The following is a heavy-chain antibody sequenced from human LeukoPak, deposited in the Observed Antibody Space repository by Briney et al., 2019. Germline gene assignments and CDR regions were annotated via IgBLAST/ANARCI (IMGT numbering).Heavy chain of an antibody. CDR3: ARGEPGYGALPTALDY. D-gene: IGHD5-12*01. Sequence: GGSLRLSCAASGFTFSTFSMNWVRQAPGKGLEWVSSISSSSSYIFYADSVRGRFTISRDNAKNSLFLQLNSLRAEDTAVYYCARGEPGYGALPTALDYWGQGTLVTVSS. J-gene: IGHJ4*02. CDR1: GFTFSTFS. CDR2: ISSSSSYI. V-gene: IGHV3-21*01.